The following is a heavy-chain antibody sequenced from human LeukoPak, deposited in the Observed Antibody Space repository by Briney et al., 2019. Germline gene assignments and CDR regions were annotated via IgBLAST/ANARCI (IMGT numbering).Heavy chain of an antibody. V-gene: IGHV1-18*04. CDR3: ARQRGAAAGTRLDY. D-gene: IGHD6-13*01. J-gene: IGHJ4*02. Sequence: ASVKVSCKASGYTFTGYYMHWVRQAPGQGLEWMGWISSYNGNTNYVQKLQGRVTMTTDTSTSTAYMELRSLRSDDTAVYYCARQRGAAAGTRLDYWGQGTLVTVSS. CDR1: GYTFTGYY. CDR2: ISSYNGNT.